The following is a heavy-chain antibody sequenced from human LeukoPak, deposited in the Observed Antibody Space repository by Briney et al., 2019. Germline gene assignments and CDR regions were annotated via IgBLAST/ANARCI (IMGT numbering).Heavy chain of an antibody. CDR3: ARDLRGDYYFDY. J-gene: IGHJ4*02. Sequence: GGSLRLSCAASGFTFSNSALNWVRRAPGKGLEWVSTIANSGDNTYYADSVKGRFTISRDNSKNTLYLQMNSLRAEDTAVYYCARDLRGDYYFDYWGQGTLVTVSS. CDR1: GFTFSNSA. D-gene: IGHD4-17*01. CDR2: IANSGDNT. V-gene: IGHV3-23*01.